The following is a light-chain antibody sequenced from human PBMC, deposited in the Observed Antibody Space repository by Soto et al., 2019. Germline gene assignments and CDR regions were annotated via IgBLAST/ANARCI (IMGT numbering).Light chain of an antibody. CDR1: SSDVGAYNY. CDR3: SSFGSSNPLV. J-gene: IGLJ3*02. CDR2: EVT. Sequence: QSALTQPPSASGSPGQSVTISCTGTSSDVGAYNYVSWYQQHAGKAPKLVIYEVTKRPSVVPDRFSGSKSANTASLTVSGLQAEEDADYYCSSFGSSNPLVFGGGTKLTVL. V-gene: IGLV2-8*01.